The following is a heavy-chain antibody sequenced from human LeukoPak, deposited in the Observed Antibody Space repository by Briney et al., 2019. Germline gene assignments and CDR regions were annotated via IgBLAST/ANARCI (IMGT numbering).Heavy chain of an antibody. CDR3: ARRYDNTGYYVY. J-gene: IGHJ4*02. V-gene: IGHV5-51*01. CDR2: IYPGDSDT. D-gene: IGHD3-22*01. Sequence: GESLKISCEASGYVFIHHWIGWVRQRPGKGLEWVAIIYPGDSDTSYGPSFEGQVTISADKSINTAYLQWSSLKVSDTAMYYCARRYDNTGYYVYWGQGTLVTVSS. CDR1: GYVFIHHW.